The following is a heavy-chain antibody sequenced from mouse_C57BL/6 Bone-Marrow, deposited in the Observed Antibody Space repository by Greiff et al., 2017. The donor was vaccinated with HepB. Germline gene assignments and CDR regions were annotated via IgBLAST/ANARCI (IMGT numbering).Heavy chain of an antibody. CDR1: GYTFTDYY. CDR2: IFPGSGST. D-gene: IGHD1-1*01. J-gene: IGHJ3*01. CDR3: ARALFYYYGSSYGFAY. V-gene: IGHV1-75*01. Sequence: QVQLQQSGPELVKPGASVKISCKASGYTFTDYYINWVKQRPGQGLEWIGWIFPGSGSTYYNEKFKGKATLTVDKSSSTAYMLLSSLTSEDSAVYFCARALFYYYGSSYGFAYWGQGTLVTVSA.